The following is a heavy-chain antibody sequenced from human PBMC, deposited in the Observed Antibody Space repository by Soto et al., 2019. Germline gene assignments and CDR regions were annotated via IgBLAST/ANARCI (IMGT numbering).Heavy chain of an antibody. J-gene: IGHJ4*02. D-gene: IGHD6-13*01. CDR2: FDPEDGET. CDR1: GYTLTELS. Sequence: ASVKVSCNVSGYTLTELSMHWVRQAPGKGLEWMGGFDPEDGETVYAQKFQGRVTMTEDTSTDTAYMELSSLRSEDTAVYYCATGILGYSSSWAFDYWGQGTLVTVSS. V-gene: IGHV1-24*01. CDR3: ATGILGYSSSWAFDY.